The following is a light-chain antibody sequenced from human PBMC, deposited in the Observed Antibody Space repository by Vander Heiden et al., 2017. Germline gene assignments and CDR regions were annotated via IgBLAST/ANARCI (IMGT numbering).Light chain of an antibody. CDR2: AAS. V-gene: IGKV1-39*01. J-gene: IGKJ2*01. CDR1: QSISSY. CDR3: LQDESTAQT. Sequence: IQMTQSPSSLSASVGDRVTITCRASQSISSYLNWYQQKPVKAPKLLIYAASSFLSGVPSTHSDSGSRAEFALRVLTLTLEIFATNKFLQDESTAQTFGQGTKLEIK.